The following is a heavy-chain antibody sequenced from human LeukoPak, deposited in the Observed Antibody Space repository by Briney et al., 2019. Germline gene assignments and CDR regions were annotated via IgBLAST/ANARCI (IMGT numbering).Heavy chain of an antibody. D-gene: IGHD1-26*01. CDR3: ARDPGHVGDY. Sequence: PGGSLRLSCAASGFTVSSNYMSWVRRAPGKGLEWVSVIYSGGSTYYADSVKGRFTISRHNSKNTLYLQMNSLRAVDTAVYYCARDPGHVGDYWGQGTLVTASS. CDR2: IYSGGST. CDR1: GFTVSSNY. J-gene: IGHJ4*02. V-gene: IGHV3-53*04.